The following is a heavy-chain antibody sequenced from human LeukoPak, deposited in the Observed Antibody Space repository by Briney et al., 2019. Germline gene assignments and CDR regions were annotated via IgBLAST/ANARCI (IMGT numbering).Heavy chain of an antibody. V-gene: IGHV3-53*01. CDR1: GFTVSSNY. CDR2: IYSGGST. D-gene: IGHD2-2*01. CDR3: AKDYNHQLLHVGYFDY. J-gene: IGHJ4*02. Sequence: GGSLRLSCAASGFTVSSNYMSWVRQAPGKGLEWVSVIYSGGSTYYADSVKGRFTISRDNSKNTLYLQMNSLRAEDTAVYYCAKDYNHQLLHVGYFDYWGQGTLVTVSS.